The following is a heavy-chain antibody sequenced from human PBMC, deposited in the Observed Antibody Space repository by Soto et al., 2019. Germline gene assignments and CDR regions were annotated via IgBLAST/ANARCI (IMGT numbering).Heavy chain of an antibody. V-gene: IGHV1-18*01. Sequence: QVQLVKSGAEVKKPGPSVKVPCKASGYTFTSYGISWARQAPEQGLEWMGWISAYNGNTNYAQKLQGRVTMTTDTSTSTAYMDLRSLRSDDTSVYYCARALTPTDYWGQGTLVTGAS. CDR2: ISAYNGNT. J-gene: IGHJ4*01. D-gene: IGHD3-9*01. CDR1: GYTFTSYG. CDR3: ARALTPTDY.